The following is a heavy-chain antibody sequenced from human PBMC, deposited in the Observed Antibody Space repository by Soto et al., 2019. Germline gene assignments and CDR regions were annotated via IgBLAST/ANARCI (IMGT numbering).Heavy chain of an antibody. Sequence: QITLKESGPTLVKPTQTLTLTCTFSGFSLSSSGVGVGWIRQPPGKALEWLALIYWDDDKRYSPSLKSRLTIPQDPSKNQVVLTMPNMAPVDTAPYSCEHHDVAQQGFDSWGQGPLVTVSS. J-gene: IGHJ4*02. V-gene: IGHV2-5*02. D-gene: IGHD5-12*01. CDR1: GFSLSSSGVG. CDR3: EHHDVAQQGFDS. CDR2: IYWDDDK.